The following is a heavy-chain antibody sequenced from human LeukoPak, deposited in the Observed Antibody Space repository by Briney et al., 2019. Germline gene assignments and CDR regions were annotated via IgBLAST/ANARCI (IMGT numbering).Heavy chain of an antibody. CDR1: GYTFTSYG. CDR2: INPNSGGI. D-gene: IGHD6-19*01. CDR3: ARFLGYTSGLDH. Sequence: GASVKVSCKASGYTFTSYGISWVRQAPGQGLEWMGWINPNSGGINYAQRFHDRVTMTRDTSIFTAYMELNGLESDDTATYYCARFLGYTSGLDHWGQGTLVTVSS. V-gene: IGHV1-2*02. J-gene: IGHJ5*02.